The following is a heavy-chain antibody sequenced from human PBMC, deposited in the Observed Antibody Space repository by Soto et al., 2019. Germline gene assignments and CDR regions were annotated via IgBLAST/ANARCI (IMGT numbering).Heavy chain of an antibody. CDR1: GGSISSGDYY. CDR2: IYYSGST. V-gene: IGHV4-30-4*01. D-gene: IGHD3-3*01. J-gene: IGHJ4*02. Sequence: PSETLSLTCTVSGGSISSGDYYWSWIRQPPGKGLEWIGYIYYSGSTYYNPSLKSRVTISVDTSKNQFSLKLSSVTAADTAVYYCARDYLLRFLEWFLFDYWGQGTLVTVSS. CDR3: ARDYLLRFLEWFLFDY.